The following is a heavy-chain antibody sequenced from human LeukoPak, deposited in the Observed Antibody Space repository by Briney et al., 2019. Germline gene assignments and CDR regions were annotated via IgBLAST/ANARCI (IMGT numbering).Heavy chain of an antibody. CDR3: ARGKYGGYFIDY. Sequence: GGSLRLSCAASGFTFSSYSLNWVRQAPGKGLVWVSRIKPDGSDTNYADSVKGRLTISRDNAKNTVYLQMNSLRAEDTAVYYCARGKYGGYFIDYWGQGTLVTVSS. CDR2: IKPDGSDT. J-gene: IGHJ4*02. V-gene: IGHV3-74*01. D-gene: IGHD5-12*01. CDR1: GFTFSSYS.